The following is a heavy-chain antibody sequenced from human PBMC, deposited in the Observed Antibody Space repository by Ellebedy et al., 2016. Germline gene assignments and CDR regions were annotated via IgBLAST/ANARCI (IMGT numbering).Heavy chain of an antibody. CDR2: ISSSSSTI. V-gene: IGHV3-48*01. Sequence: GGSLRLSCAASGFTFSSYSMNWVRQAPGKGLEWVSYISSSSSTIYYADSVKGRFTISRDNAKNSLYLKMNSLRAEDTAVYYCAGPLRAVTTYWGQGTLVTVSS. CDR3: AGPLRAVTTY. D-gene: IGHD4-17*01. CDR1: GFTFSSYS. J-gene: IGHJ4*02.